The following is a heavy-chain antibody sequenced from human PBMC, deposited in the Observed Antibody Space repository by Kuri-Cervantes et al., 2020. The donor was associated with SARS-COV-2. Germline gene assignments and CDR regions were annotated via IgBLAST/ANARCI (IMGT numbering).Heavy chain of an antibody. CDR3: ARGSVGAIFGVVTHYYYMDV. CDR2: MYYSGST. J-gene: IGHJ6*03. D-gene: IGHD3-3*01. Sequence: SETLSLTCTVSGDSISSSRYYWGWIRQPPGKGLEWIGSMYYSGSTYYNPSLQSRVTIALDTSRNQFSLKLRSVTAADTAVYYCARGSVGAIFGVVTHYYYMDVWGKGTTVTVSS. CDR1: GDSISSSRYY. V-gene: IGHV4-39*07.